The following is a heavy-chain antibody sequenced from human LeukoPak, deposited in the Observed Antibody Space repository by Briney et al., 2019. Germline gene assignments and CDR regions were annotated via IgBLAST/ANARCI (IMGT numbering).Heavy chain of an antibody. D-gene: IGHD2-15*01. Sequence: ASVKVSCKASGYTFTGYYMHWVRQAPGQGLEWMGWINPNSGGTNYAQKFQGWVTMTRDTSISTAYMELSRLRSDDTAVYYCARARTGYCSGGSCYALISWGQGTLVTVSS. CDR1: GYTFTGYY. CDR3: ARARTGYCSGGSCYALIS. V-gene: IGHV1-2*04. CDR2: INPNSGGT. J-gene: IGHJ5*02.